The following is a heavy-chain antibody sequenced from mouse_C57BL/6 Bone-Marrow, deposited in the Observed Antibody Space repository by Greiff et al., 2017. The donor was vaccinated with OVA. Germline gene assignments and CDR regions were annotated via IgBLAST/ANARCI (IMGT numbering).Heavy chain of an antibody. J-gene: IGHJ1*03. CDR1: GYTFTSYW. CDR3: ARSSLYYGSSYDV. CDR2: IYPGSGST. V-gene: IGHV1-55*01. D-gene: IGHD1-1*01. Sequence: QVQLQQPGAELVKPGASVKMSCKASGYTFTSYWITWVKQRPGQGLEWIGDIYPGSGSTNYNEKFKSKATLTVDTSSSTAYMELRSLTSEDSAVYYCARSSLYYGSSYDVWGTGTTVTVSS.